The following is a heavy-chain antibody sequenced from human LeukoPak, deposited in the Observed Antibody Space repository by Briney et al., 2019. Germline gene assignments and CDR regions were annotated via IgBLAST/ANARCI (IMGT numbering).Heavy chain of an antibody. D-gene: IGHD1-26*01. CDR1: GYSISSGYY. CDR3: ARTGAGYYYYYMDV. Sequence: SETLSLTRIVSGYSISSGYYWGWIRQPPGKGLEWIGTIYRSGSTYSNPSLRGRVTISVDTSKNQFSLKLSSVTAADTAVYYCARTGAGYYYYYMDVWGKGTTVTVSS. CDR2: IYRSGST. J-gene: IGHJ6*03. V-gene: IGHV4-38-2*02.